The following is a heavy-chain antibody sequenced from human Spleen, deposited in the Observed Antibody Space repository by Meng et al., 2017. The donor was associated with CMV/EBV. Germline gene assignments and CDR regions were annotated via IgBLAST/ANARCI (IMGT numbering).Heavy chain of an antibody. D-gene: IGHD3-9*01. CDR1: GFTFDDYA. V-gene: IGHV3-66*02. CDR2: IYSGGST. Sequence: GGSLRLSCAASGFTFDDYAMHWVRQAPGKGLEWVSVIYSGGSTYYADSVKGRFTISRDNSKNTVYLQMNSLRPEDTAVYYCARGFSTIFLWRLWGQGTLVTVSS. CDR3: ARGFSTIFLWRL. J-gene: IGHJ4*02.